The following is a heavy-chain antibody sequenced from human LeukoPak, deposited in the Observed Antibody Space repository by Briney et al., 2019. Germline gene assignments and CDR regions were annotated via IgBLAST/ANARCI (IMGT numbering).Heavy chain of an antibody. CDR1: GGSISSGSYY. D-gene: IGHD3-22*01. J-gene: IGHJ3*02. Sequence: PSQTLSLTCTVSGGSISSGSYYWSWIRQPAGKGLEWIGRIYTSGSTNYNPSLKSRVTISVDTSKNHLSLKLSSVTAADTAVYYCARGGYYDSSGFAFDMWGQGTMVTVSS. CDR3: ARGGYYDSSGFAFDM. V-gene: IGHV4-61*02. CDR2: IYTSGST.